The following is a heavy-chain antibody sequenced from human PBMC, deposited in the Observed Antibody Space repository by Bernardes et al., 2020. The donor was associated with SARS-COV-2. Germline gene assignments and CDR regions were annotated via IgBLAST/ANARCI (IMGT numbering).Heavy chain of an antibody. V-gene: IGHV1-24*01. J-gene: IGHJ6*02. CDR3: ATGPALEYSSSSGYYYYYGMDV. D-gene: IGHD6-6*01. Sequence: ASVKVSCKVSGYTLTELSMHWVRQAPGKGLEWMGGFAPEDGETIYAQKFQGRVTMTEDTSTDTAYMELSSLRSEDTAVYYCATGPALEYSSSSGYYYYYGMDVWGQGTTVTGSS. CDR2: FAPEDGET. CDR1: GYTLTELS.